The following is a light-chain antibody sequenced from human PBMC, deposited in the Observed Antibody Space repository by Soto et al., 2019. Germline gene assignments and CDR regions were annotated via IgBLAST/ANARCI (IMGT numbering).Light chain of an antibody. CDR1: QSVGTK. CDR3: QQSYSTPQT. V-gene: IGKV3-15*01. J-gene: IGKJ1*01. CDR2: GAS. Sequence: IVMTQSPATLCVSRGETGNLSCRASQSVGTKLAWYQQTPGQAPRLLIYGASNRATGVPARISGSVSGTDFTLTISSLQPEDFATYYCQQSYSTPQTFGQGTKVDIK.